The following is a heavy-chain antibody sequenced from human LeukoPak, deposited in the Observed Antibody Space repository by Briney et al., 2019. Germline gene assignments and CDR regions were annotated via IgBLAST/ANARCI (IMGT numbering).Heavy chain of an antibody. Sequence: GESLKISCKGSGYSFTSYWIGWVRQMPGKGLEWMGIIYPSDSDTIYSPSIQGQVTISADKSISTAYLQWSSLKASDTAIYYCSRGGSGIAYYYFYMDVWGKGTAVTVSS. CDR2: IYPSDSDT. CDR1: GYSFTSYW. V-gene: IGHV5-51*01. CDR3: SRGGSGIAYYYFYMDV. D-gene: IGHD1-14*01. J-gene: IGHJ6*03.